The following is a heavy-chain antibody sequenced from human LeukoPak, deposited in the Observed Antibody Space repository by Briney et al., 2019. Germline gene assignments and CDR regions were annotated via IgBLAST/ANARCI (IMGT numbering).Heavy chain of an antibody. CDR1: GFTFSSYG. CDR2: ISYDGSNK. CDR3: AKWGPDNDI. V-gene: IGHV3-30*18. J-gene: IGHJ3*02. D-gene: IGHD3-16*01. Sequence: GGSLRLSCAASGFTFSSYGMHWVRQAPGKGLEWVAVISYDGSNKYYADSVEGRFTISRDNSKNTLYLQMNSLRAEDTAVYYCAKWGPDNDIWGQGTMVTVSS.